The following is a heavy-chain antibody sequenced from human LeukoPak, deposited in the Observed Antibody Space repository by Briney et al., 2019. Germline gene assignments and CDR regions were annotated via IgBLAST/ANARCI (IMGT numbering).Heavy chain of an antibody. CDR2: IYHSGDT. D-gene: IGHD4-11*01. CDR3: ARLYSKSGYYFDY. J-gene: IGHJ4*02. CDR1: GGSISTTGYS. V-gene: IGHV4-30-2*01. Sequence: SETPSLTCAVSGGSISTTGYSWSWIRQPPGKGLEWIGYIYHSGDTYYNPSLKSRLTISVDKSKNQFSLKLSSVTAADTAVYYCARLYSKSGYYFDYWGQGTLVIVSS.